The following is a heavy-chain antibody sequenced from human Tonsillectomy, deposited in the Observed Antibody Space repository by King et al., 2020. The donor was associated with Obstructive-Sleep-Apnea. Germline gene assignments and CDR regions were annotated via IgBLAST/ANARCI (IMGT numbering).Heavy chain of an antibody. CDR2: MYYSGNT. CDR3: ARHRGVEDYGGYGDYFDY. V-gene: IGHV4-59*08. D-gene: IGHD5-12*01. Sequence: MQLQESGPGLVKPSETLSLTCTVSADSISNYYWSWIRQPPGKGLEWIGYMYYSGNTNYNPSLKSRVTISVDTSKIQFSLRLSSVTAADTAVYYCARHRGVEDYGGYGDYFDYWGQGTLVTVSS. CDR1: ADSISNYY. J-gene: IGHJ4*02.